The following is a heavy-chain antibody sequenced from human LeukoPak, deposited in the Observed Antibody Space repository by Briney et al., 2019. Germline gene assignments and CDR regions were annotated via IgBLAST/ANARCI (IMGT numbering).Heavy chain of an antibody. J-gene: IGHJ4*02. Sequence: PGGSLRLSCAASGFTFSSHSMNWVRQAPGEGLEWVSSIGGSSSSIYYADSVKGRFTISRDNSKNTLYLQMNSLRAEDTAVYYCAKAPYGVTTGDYWGQGTLVTVSS. CDR1: GFTFSSHS. D-gene: IGHD4-17*01. V-gene: IGHV3-21*04. CDR3: AKAPYGVTTGDY. CDR2: IGGSSSSI.